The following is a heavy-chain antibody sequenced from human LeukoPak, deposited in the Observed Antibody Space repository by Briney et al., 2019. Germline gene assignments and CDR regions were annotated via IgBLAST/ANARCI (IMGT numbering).Heavy chain of an antibody. D-gene: IGHD6-13*01. CDR2: ISAYNGNT. V-gene: IGHV1-18*01. CDR3: ARDREQQLGNPPSDY. Sequence: ASVKVSCKASGYTFTSYGISWVRQAPGQGLEWMGWISAYNGNTNYAQKLQGRVTMTTDTSTSTAYMELRSLRSDDTAVYYCARDREQQLGNPPSDYWGQGTLVTVSS. CDR1: GYTFTSYG. J-gene: IGHJ4*02.